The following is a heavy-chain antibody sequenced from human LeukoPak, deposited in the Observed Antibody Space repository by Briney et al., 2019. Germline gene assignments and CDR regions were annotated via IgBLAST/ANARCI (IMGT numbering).Heavy chain of an antibody. Sequence: GGSLRLSCAASGFTFSSYSMNWVRQAPGKGLEWVSSISSSSSYMYYADSVKGRFTISRDNAKNSLYLQMNSLRAEDTAVYYCARGVGYCSSTSCYFFDYWGQGTLVTVSS. CDR3: ARGVGYCSSTSCYFFDY. J-gene: IGHJ4*02. CDR1: GFTFSSYS. D-gene: IGHD2-2*01. CDR2: ISSSSSYM. V-gene: IGHV3-21*01.